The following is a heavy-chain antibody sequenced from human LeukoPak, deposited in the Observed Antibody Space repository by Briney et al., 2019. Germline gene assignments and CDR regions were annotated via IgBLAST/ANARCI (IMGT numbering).Heavy chain of an antibody. CDR3: AAMITFGGVIAPGGY. D-gene: IGHD3-16*02. V-gene: IGHV1-8*01. Sequence: ASVKVSCKASGYTFTSYDINWVRQATGQGLEWMGWMDPNSGNTGYAQKFQGRVTMTRNTSISTAYMELSSLRSEDTAVYYCAAMITFGGVIAPGGYWGQGTLVTVSS. J-gene: IGHJ4*02. CDR1: GYTFTSYD. CDR2: MDPNSGNT.